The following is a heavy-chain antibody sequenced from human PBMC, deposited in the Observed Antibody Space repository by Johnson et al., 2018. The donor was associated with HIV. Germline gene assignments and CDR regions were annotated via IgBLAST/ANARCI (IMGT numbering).Heavy chain of an antibody. Sequence: QVQLVESGGGVVQPGRSLRLSCAASGFSFSNHAMDWVRQAPGKGLEWVAVVSSDGKNKNYADSVKGRFIISRDNSKNTLYLQMNSLRAEDMAVYYCARERYGSQAIDAFDIWGQGTMVTVSS. CDR1: GFSFSNHA. CDR2: VSSDGKNK. CDR3: ARERYGSQAIDAFDI. V-gene: IGHV3-30*03. D-gene: IGHD2-15*01. J-gene: IGHJ3*02.